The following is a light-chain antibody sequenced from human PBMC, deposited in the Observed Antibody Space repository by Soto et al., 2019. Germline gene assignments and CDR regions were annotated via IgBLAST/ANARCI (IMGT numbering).Light chain of an antibody. CDR2: NTY. J-gene: IGLJ2*01. Sequence: QAVVTQEPSFSVSPGGTVTLTCGLSSGSVSTSYYPSWYQQTPGQAPRTLIYNTYTRSSGVPDRFSASILGDKAALTITGGQADDESDYYCVLYMGSGISVFGGGTKLTVL. CDR1: SGSVSTSYY. V-gene: IGLV8-61*01. CDR3: VLYMGSGISV.